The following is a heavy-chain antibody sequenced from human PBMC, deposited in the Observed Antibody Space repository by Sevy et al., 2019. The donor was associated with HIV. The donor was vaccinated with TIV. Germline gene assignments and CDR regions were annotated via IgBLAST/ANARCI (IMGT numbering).Heavy chain of an antibody. V-gene: IGHV3-74*01. J-gene: IGHJ4*02. CDR1: GFTFSSYW. CDR2: VNSDGSST. Sequence: GGSLRLSCAASGFTFSSYWMHWVRQAPGKGPEWVSGVNSDGSSTNYADSVKGRFTRSRDSAKNKLYLQMNSLRAEDKAVYFCVAANTWQDYWGQGTLVIVSS. D-gene: IGHD6-19*01. CDR3: VAANTWQDY.